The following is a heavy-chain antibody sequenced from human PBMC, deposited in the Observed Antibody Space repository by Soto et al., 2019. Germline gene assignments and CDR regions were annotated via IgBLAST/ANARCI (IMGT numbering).Heavy chain of an antibody. J-gene: IGHJ6*03. CDR1: GYTFTSYG. CDR3: ASANSGYGLRYMDV. D-gene: IGHD5-12*01. CDR2: IIPILGIA. V-gene: IGHV1-69*04. Sequence: SVKVSCKASGYTFTSYGISWVRQAPGQGLEWMGRIIPILGIANYAQKFQGRVTITADKSTSTAYMELSSLRSEDTAVYYCASANSGYGLRYMDVWGKGTTVTVSS.